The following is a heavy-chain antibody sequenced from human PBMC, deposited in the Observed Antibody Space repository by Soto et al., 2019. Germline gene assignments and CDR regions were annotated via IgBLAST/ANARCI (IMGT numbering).Heavy chain of an antibody. D-gene: IGHD6-19*01. Sequence: QVQLVESGGGLVKPGGSLRLSCAASGFTFSDYYMNWIRQAPGKGLEWVSYISGSSAYKNYADSMQGRFTVTRDNAQNSMYLQMNSLTAEDTAIYYCARHRGTGGIAVGAFDIWGQGTAVTVSS. CDR3: ARHRGTGGIAVGAFDI. CDR2: ISGSSAYK. CDR1: GFTFSDYY. J-gene: IGHJ3*02. V-gene: IGHV3-11*06.